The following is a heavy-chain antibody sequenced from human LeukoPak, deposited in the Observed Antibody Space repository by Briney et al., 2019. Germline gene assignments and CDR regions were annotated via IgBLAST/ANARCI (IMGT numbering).Heavy chain of an antibody. V-gene: IGHV1-58*02. CDR2: IVVGSGNT. CDR1: GFTFNSSA. J-gene: IGHJ4*02. Sequence: ASVKVSCKASGFTFNSSAMRWVRQARGQRLEWIGWIVVGSGNTNYAQKFQERVTITRDMSTSTAYMELSSLRSEDTAVYYCAAVYIVGSNPYFDYWGQGTLVTVSS. D-gene: IGHD1-26*01. CDR3: AAVYIVGSNPYFDY.